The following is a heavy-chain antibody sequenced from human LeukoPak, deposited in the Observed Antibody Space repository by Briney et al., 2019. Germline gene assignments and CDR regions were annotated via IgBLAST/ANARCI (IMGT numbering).Heavy chain of an antibody. CDR1: GFSFSDYY. CDR3: ARDYPRSLLTSW. D-gene: IGHD3-16*01. Sequence: PGGSLRLSCAASGFSFSDYYMSWIRQAPGKGLEWVSYISNSGSSTYYAESVKGRFTISRDNAENSLYLQMNTLRAEDTAVYYCARDYPRSLLTSWWGQGTLVTVSS. V-gene: IGHV3-11*04. CDR2: ISNSGSST. J-gene: IGHJ4*02.